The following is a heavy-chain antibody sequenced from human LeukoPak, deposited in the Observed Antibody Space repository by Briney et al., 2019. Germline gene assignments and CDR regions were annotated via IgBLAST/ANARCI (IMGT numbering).Heavy chain of an antibody. CDR1: GYSFTSYW. CDR3: ARRREYSSSSGNWFDP. D-gene: IGHD6-6*01. Sequence: GESLKISCKGSGYSFTSYWIGWVRPMPGKGLEWRGIIYPGDSDTRYSPSFQGQVTISADKSISTAYLQWSSLKASDTAMYYCARRREYSSSSGNWFDPWGQGTLVTVSS. CDR2: IYPGDSDT. J-gene: IGHJ5*02. V-gene: IGHV5-51*01.